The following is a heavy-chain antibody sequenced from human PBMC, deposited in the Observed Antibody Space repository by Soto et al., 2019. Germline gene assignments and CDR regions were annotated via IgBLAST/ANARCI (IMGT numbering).Heavy chain of an antibody. CDR2: ISGSGTTT. J-gene: IGHJ4*02. CDR3: AKDLAGATRGRFDY. V-gene: IGHV3-23*01. D-gene: IGHD1-26*01. Sequence: GGSLRLSCAASGFTFSSYAMSWVRQAPGEGLEWVSGISGSGTTTYYADSVKGRFTISRDNSKNTMYLQMNSLRAEDTAVYYCAKDLAGATRGRFDYWGQGTLVTV. CDR1: GFTFSSYA.